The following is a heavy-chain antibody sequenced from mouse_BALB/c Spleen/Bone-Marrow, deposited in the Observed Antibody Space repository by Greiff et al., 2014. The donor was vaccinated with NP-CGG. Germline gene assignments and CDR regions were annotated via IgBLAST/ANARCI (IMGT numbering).Heavy chain of an antibody. J-gene: IGHJ2*01. D-gene: IGHD2-4*01. V-gene: IGHV1-84*02. CDR2: IYPGSGNS. CDR1: GYSFIDYY. CDR3: ARDDYDCFDY. Sequence: QVQLQQSGPELVKPGASVKISCKASGYSFIDYYINWVKQKPGQGLEWIGWIYPGSGNSKNNEKFKGKATLTVDTSSSTAYMQLSSLTSEDTAVYFCARDDYDCFDYWGQGTTLTVSS.